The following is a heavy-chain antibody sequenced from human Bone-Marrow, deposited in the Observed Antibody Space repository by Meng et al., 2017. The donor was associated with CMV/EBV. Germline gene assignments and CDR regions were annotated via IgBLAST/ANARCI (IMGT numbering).Heavy chain of an antibody. V-gene: IGHV1-8*01. CDR2: VNTNTGKT. CDR3: ARVVPGPNNRFDT. D-gene: IGHD3-16*02. J-gene: IGHJ5*02. Sequence: ASVKVSCKASGYTFTSYDVNWVRQAPGQGLAWMGWVNTNTGKTGYAQKFQDRLTISRDNSKTPAYMELSSLRSEDTAVYYCARVVPGPNNRFDTWGQGSLVTVSS. CDR1: GYTFTSYD.